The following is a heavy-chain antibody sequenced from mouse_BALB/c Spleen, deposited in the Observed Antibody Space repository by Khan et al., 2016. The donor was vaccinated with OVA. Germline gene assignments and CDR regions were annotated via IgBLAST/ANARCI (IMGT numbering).Heavy chain of an antibody. CDR2: IWGDGST. J-gene: IGHJ4*01. D-gene: IGHD2-10*01. V-gene: IGHV2-6-7*01. CDR1: GFSLTGYG. Sequence: QMQLEESGPGLVAPSQSLSITCTVSGFSLTGYGVNWVRQPPGKGLEWLGMIWGDGSTDYNSALKSRLNLSKDNSKSHVFLKMNSLQTDDTARYYCASAYYGNYREAMDYWGQGTSVTVSS. CDR3: ASAYYGNYREAMDY.